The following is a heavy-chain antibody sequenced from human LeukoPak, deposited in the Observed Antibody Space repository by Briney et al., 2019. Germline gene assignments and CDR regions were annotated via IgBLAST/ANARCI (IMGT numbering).Heavy chain of an antibody. J-gene: IGHJ4*02. CDR2: ISYDGSNK. V-gene: IGHV3-30-3*01. D-gene: IGHD6-19*01. Sequence: GRSLRLSCAASGFTFSSSAMHWVRQAPDKGLEWVAVISYDGSNKYYADSVKGRFTISRDNSKNTLYLQMNSLRADDTAVYYCARDRDSSGWYEGFDYWGQGTLVTISS. CDR1: GFTFSSSA. CDR3: ARDRDSSGWYEGFDY.